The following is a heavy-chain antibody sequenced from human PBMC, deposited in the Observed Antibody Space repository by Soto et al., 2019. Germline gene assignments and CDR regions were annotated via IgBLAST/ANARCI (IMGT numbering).Heavy chain of an antibody. J-gene: IGHJ6*02. D-gene: IGHD5-12*01. V-gene: IGHV4-39*01. CDR1: GGSICSSSYY. CDR3: ARLTGGKRWLQLLSRDGMDV. CDR2: IYYSGST. Sequence: SETLSLTCTVSGGSICSSSYYWGWIRQPPGKGLEWIGSIYYSGSTYYNPSLKSRVTISVDTSKNQFSLKLSSVTAADTAVYYCARLTGGKRWLQLLSRDGMDVWGQGTTVTVSS.